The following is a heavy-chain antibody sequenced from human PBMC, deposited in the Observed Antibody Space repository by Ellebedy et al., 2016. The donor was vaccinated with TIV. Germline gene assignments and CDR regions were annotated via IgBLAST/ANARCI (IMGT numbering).Heavy chain of an antibody. Sequence: GESLKISCSASGFTFSSFSMNWVRQAPGKGLEWVSYIPRDSDAMSYADSVKGRFTISRDNAENSLYLQMNSLRAEDTAVYYCARRGLAAGGTLLYYWGQGTLVTVSS. V-gene: IGHV3-48*01. CDR3: ARRGLAAGGTLLYY. J-gene: IGHJ4*02. CDR2: IPRDSDAM. CDR1: GFTFSSFS. D-gene: IGHD6-13*01.